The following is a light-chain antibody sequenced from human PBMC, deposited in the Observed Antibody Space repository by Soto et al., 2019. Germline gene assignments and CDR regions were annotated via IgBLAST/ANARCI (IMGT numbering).Light chain of an antibody. J-gene: IGLJ1*01. V-gene: IGLV2-23*02. Sequence: QSVLTQPASVSGSPGQSITISSTGTSSDVGSYNLVSWYQQHPGKATKLMIYEVSKRPSGVSNRFSGSKSGNTASLTISGLQAEDEADYYCYSYAGSSTFVFGTGTKVTVL. CDR3: YSYAGSSTFV. CDR2: EVS. CDR1: SSDVGSYNL.